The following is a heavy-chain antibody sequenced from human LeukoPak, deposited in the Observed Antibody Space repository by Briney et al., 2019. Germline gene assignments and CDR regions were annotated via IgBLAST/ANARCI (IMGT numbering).Heavy chain of an antibody. V-gene: IGHV3-21*01. D-gene: IGHD3-22*01. CDR3: ARADSSGYYHPIN. J-gene: IGHJ4*02. Sequence: SGGSLRLSCEASGLSFGDYTMHWVRQAPGKGLEWVSSISSSSSYIYYADSVKGRFTISRDNAKNSLYLQMNSLRAEDTAVYYCARADSSGYYHPINWGQGTLVTVSS. CDR2: ISSSSSYI. CDR1: GLSFGDYT.